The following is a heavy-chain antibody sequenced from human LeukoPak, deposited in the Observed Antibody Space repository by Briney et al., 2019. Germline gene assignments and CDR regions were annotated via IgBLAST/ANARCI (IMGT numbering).Heavy chain of an antibody. CDR3: ARAILSGYPDS. D-gene: IGHD3-3*01. Sequence: SETLSLTCTVSGGSISSSSYYWGWIRQPPGKGLEWIGSIYYSGSTYYNPSLKSRVTISVDTSKNQFSLKLSSVTAADTAVYYCARAILSGYPDSWGQGTLVTVSS. CDR2: IYYSGST. J-gene: IGHJ4*02. CDR1: GGSISSSSYY. V-gene: IGHV4-39*07.